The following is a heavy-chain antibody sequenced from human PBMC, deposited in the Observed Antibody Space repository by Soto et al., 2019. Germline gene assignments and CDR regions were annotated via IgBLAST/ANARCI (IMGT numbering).Heavy chain of an antibody. J-gene: IGHJ6*03. CDR3: ARGWGGGAQSRYYYYMDV. V-gene: IGHV3-30*14. D-gene: IGHD3-16*01. CDR2: IAYDGSNK. Sequence: GGSLRLSCAASGFTFSNYAMHWVRQAPGKGLEGLAVIAYDGSNKFYRDSVKGRFTISRHNSKNTLYLQMNSLRAEDTAVYYCARGWGGGAQSRYYYYMDVWGKGTTVTVSS. CDR1: GFTFSNYA.